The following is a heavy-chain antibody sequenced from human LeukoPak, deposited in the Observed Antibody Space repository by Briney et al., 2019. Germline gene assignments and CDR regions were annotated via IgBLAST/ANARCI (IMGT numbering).Heavy chain of an antibody. CDR3: ARVYYDSSGGY. Sequence: PGGSLRLSCAASGFTFSGYSMNWVRQAPGKGLEWVSYISSSSSTIYYADSVKGRFTISRDNAKNSLYLQMNSLRAEDTAVYYCARVYYDSSGGYWGQGTLVTVSS. CDR2: ISSSSSTI. D-gene: IGHD3-22*01. CDR1: GFTFSGYS. V-gene: IGHV3-48*01. J-gene: IGHJ4*02.